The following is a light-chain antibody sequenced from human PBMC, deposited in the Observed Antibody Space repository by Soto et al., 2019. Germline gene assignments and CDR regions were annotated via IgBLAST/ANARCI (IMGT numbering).Light chain of an antibody. J-gene: IGLJ1*01. Sequence: QSVLTQPASVSGSPGQSITISCTGTSSDVGGYNYVSWYQHHPGKAPKLMIFDVSNRPSGVSNRLSGSKSGNTASLTISGLQPEDEADYYCSSYTTSNTRQIVFGTGTQLTVL. CDR3: SSYTTSNTRQIV. CDR2: DVS. CDR1: SSDVGGYNY. V-gene: IGLV2-14*03.